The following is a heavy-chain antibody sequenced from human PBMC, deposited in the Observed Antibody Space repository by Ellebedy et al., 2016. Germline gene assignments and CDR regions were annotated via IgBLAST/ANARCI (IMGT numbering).Heavy chain of an antibody. V-gene: IGHV4-34*01. CDR2: INHSGST. J-gene: IGHJ6*02. D-gene: IGHD6-19*01. CDR3: ARGIPESGWYNLYYYYYGMDV. CDR1: GGSFSGYY. Sequence: SETLSLTCAVYGGSFSGYYWSWIRQPPGKGLEWIGEINHSGSTNYNPSLKSRVTISVDTSKNQFSLKLSSVTAADTAVYYCARGIPESGWYNLYYYYYGMDVWGQGTTVTVSS.